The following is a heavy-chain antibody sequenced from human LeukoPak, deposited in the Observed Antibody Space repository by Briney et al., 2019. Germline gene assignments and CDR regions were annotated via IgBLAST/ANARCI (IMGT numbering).Heavy chain of an antibody. D-gene: IGHD3-22*01. V-gene: IGHV3-53*01. CDR2: IYSGGST. CDR3: AREDYYDSSGFGGGY. Sequence: GGSLRLSCAASGFTVSSNYMSWVRQAPGKGLEWVSVIYSGGSTYYADSVKGRFTISRDNSKNTLYLQMNSLRAEDTAVYYCAREDYYDSSGFGGGYWGRGTLVTVSS. CDR1: GFTVSSNY. J-gene: IGHJ4*02.